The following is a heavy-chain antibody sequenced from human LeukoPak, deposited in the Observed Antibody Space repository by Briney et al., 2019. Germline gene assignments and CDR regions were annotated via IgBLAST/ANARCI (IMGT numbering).Heavy chain of an antibody. CDR3: ARDGGLAPYSSSTPFDY. CDR2: IYGSGST. Sequence: GGSLRLSCAASGFTVSTNYMSWVRQAPGKGLEWVSVIYGSGSTYYADSVKGRFTISRDNSKNTLYLQMNSLRAEDTAVYYCARDGGLAPYSSSTPFDYWGQGTLVTVSS. CDR1: GFTVSTNY. J-gene: IGHJ4*02. D-gene: IGHD6-6*01. V-gene: IGHV3-66*03.